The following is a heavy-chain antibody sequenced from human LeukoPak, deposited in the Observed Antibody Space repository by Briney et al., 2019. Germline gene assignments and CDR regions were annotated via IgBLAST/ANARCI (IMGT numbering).Heavy chain of an antibody. CDR1: GGSISSSSYY. D-gene: IGHD5-24*01. Sequence: KISETLSLTCTVSGGSISSSSYYWGWIRQPPGKGLEWIGSIYYSGSTYYNPSLKSRVTISVDTSKNQFSLKLSSVTAADTAVYYCARDRRWLGRFDYWGQGTLVTVSS. V-gene: IGHV4-39*07. J-gene: IGHJ4*02. CDR2: IYYSGST. CDR3: ARDRRWLGRFDY.